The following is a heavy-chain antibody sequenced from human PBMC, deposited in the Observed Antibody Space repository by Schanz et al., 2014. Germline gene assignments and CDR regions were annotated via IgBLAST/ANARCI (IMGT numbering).Heavy chain of an antibody. CDR3: ARDRRNADLDY. V-gene: IGHV3-48*01. D-gene: IGHD1-1*01. CDR2: ISSSSSTR. J-gene: IGHJ4*02. Sequence: EVHLLESGGGLVPPGGSLRLSCAASGFTFSSYSMNWVRQAPGKGLEWVSYISSSSSTRYYADSVKGRFTISRDNAKNSLYLEMNSLRAEDTALYYCARDRRNADLDYWGQGTLVTVSS. CDR1: GFTFSSYS.